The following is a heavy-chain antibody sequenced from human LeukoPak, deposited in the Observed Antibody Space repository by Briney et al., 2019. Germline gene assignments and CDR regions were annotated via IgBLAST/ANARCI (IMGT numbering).Heavy chain of an antibody. CDR3: ESTTGP. Sequence: PGGSLRLSCAAAGFRFSNYWMRWVRQDPGKGLEWVATIKGDGYKKDCVDSVRGRFTVSIDNAKNSLYLQMSSLRVEDTAIYYCESTTGPWGQGTLVTVSS. V-gene: IGHV3-7*01. CDR1: GFRFSNYW. CDR2: IKGDGYKK. D-gene: IGHD1-7*01. J-gene: IGHJ5*02.